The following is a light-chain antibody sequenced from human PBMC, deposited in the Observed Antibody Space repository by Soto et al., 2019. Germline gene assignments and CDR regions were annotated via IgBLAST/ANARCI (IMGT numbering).Light chain of an antibody. Sequence: EIVLTQSPGTLSLSPGERATLSCRASQSISSSRYVAWYQQKPGQAPSLLIYDSYIRATGIPDRFSGSGCGTDFILTISRLEPEDFAVYFCQQYGRPPITFGLGTKVEFK. CDR3: QQYGRPPIT. J-gene: IGKJ1*01. CDR1: QSISSSRY. CDR2: DSY. V-gene: IGKV3-20*01.